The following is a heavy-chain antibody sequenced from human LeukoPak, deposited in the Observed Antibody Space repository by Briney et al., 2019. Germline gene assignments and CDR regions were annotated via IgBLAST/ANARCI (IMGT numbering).Heavy chain of an antibody. CDR1: GFTFSTYA. V-gene: IGHV3-23*01. J-gene: IGHJ4*02. D-gene: IGHD3-3*01. CDR2: ISRTVENT. CDR3: AKGTEGFLEWSQRGSFDY. Sequence: PGGSLRLSCTASGFTFSTYAMNWVRQAPGKGLEWVSSISRTVENTYYADSVKGRFTISRDNSKNMVHLQMNSLRGDDTAVYYCAKGTEGFLEWSQRGSFDYWGQGALVTVSS.